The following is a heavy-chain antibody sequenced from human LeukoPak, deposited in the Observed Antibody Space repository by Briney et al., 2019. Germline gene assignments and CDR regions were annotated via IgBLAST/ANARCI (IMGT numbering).Heavy chain of an antibody. D-gene: IGHD3-22*01. V-gene: IGHV3-23*01. CDR3: AKRGVVIRVILVGFHKEAYYFDS. CDR2: ISDSGGRT. Sequence: GGSLRLSCAVSGITLSNYGMSWVRQAPGKGLEWVAGISDSGGRTNYADSVKGRFTISRDNPMNTLYLQMNSLRAGDTAVYFCAKRGVVIRVILVGFHKEAYYFDSWGQGALVTVSS. CDR1: GITLSNYG. J-gene: IGHJ4*02.